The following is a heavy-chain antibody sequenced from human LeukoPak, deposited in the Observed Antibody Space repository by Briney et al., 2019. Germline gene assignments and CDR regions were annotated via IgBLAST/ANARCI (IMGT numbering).Heavy chain of an antibody. J-gene: IGHJ4*02. D-gene: IGHD4-17*01. V-gene: IGHV3-30*02. CDR1: GFTFSSYG. CDR2: IRYDGSHK. CDR3: AKDGGNYGDYVLAY. Sequence: GGSLRLSYAASGFTFSSYGMHWVRQAPGKGLEWVAFIRYDGSHKFYADSVKGRFTISRDNSKNTLSLQMNSLRLEDTAVYYCAKDGGNYGDYVLAYWGQGTLVTVSS.